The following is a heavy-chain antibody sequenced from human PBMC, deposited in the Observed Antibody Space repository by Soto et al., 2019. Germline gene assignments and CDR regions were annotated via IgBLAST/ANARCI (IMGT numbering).Heavy chain of an antibody. CDR1: GGSSSSGDYY. CDR2: IYYSGST. J-gene: IGHJ4*02. D-gene: IGHD5-12*01. Sequence: SETLSLTCTVSGGSSSSGDYYWIWIRQPPGKGLEWIGYIYYSGSTYYNPSLKSRVTISVDTSKNQFSLKLSSVTAADTAVYYCARTGVATGMVDYWGQGTLVTVSS. CDR3: ARTGVATGMVDY. V-gene: IGHV4-30-4*01.